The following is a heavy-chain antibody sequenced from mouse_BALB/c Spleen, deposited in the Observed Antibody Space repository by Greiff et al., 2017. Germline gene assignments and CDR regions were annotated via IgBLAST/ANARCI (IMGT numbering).Heavy chain of an antibody. D-gene: IGHD2-5*01. CDR1: GFTFSSFG. CDR3: AKYSNYYAMYY. J-gene: IGHJ2*01. V-gene: IGHV5-17*02. Sequence: EVKLMESGGGLVQPGGSRKLSCAASGFTFSSFGMHWVRQAPEKGLEWVAYISSGSSTIYYADTLKGRFTISRDNPKNTLFLQMTSLRSEDTAMYYCAKYSNYYAMYYWGQGTTLAVSS. CDR2: ISSGSSTI.